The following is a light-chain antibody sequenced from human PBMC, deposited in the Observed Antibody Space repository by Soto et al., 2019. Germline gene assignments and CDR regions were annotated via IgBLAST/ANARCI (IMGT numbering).Light chain of an antibody. Sequence: EMVLTQSPGTLSLSPGERATLSCRGSQSVTSSSLAWYQQKPGQAPRLLIHGASSRATGIPDRFSGSASGTDFTLTISRLEPEDFAVYYCQHYDNSPSYTFGQGTKLEIK. CDR3: QHYDNSPSYT. V-gene: IGKV3-20*01. CDR1: QSVTSSS. CDR2: GAS. J-gene: IGKJ2*01.